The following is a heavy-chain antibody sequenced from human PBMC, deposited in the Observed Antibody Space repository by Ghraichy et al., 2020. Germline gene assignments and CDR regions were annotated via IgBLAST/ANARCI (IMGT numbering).Heavy chain of an antibody. CDR3: ARDIAIFGVCDY. J-gene: IGHJ4*02. V-gene: IGHV1-18*04. Sequence: ASVKVSCKASGYTFSNYAITWVRQAPGQGLEWMGWIAVFNGNAISAQKFQDRLTMTTDTTTTTAYLELTSLRVDDTAIYFCARDIAIFGVCDYWGQGTLVTVSS. CDR1: GYTFSNYA. CDR2: IAVFNGNA. D-gene: IGHD3-3*01.